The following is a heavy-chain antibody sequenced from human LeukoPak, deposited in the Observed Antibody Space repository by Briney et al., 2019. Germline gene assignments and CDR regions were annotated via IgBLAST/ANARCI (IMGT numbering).Heavy chain of an antibody. J-gene: IGHJ5*02. D-gene: IGHD4/OR15-4a*01. V-gene: IGHV3-30-3*01. CDR1: GFTFSSYA. CDR2: ISYDGSNQ. Sequence: PGRSLRLSCAASGFTFSSYAMHWVRQAPGKGLEWVAFISYDGSNQYYPDSVQGRFTVSRDNSKNTLYLQMNSLRVDDAAVYYCARDKLLEYGNWFDPWGQGTLVTVSS. CDR3: ARDKLLEYGNWFDP.